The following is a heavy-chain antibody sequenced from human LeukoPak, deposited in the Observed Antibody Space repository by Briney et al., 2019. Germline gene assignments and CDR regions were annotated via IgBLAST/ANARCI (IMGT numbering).Heavy chain of an antibody. CDR1: GFTFSSYD. CDR3: ARVDGSPDS. D-gene: IGHD2-15*01. V-gene: IGHV3-48*04. J-gene: IGHJ4*02. Sequence: RPGGSLRLSCAASGFTFSSYDMNWVRQAPWKGLEWVSYISPSSTRIDYAASVRGRFTISRDNDKRSLYLQMSSLTSEDTAVYYCARVDGSPDSWGQGTLATVSS. CDR2: ISPSSTRI.